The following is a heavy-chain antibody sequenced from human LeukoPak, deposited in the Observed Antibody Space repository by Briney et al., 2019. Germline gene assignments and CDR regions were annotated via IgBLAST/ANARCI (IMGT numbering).Heavy chain of an antibody. J-gene: IGHJ4*02. CDR3: ARVDTVMAYYFEL. CDR1: GFTVSTNC. CDR2: IYSGGTT. Sequence: QPGGSLRLSCAASGFTVSTNCMTWVRQAPGKGLEWVSTIYSGGTTYYADSVMGRFTISRHNSRNTLYLQMNSLRAEDTAVYYCARVDTVMAYYFELWGQGTLVTVSS. V-gene: IGHV3-53*04. D-gene: IGHD5-18*01.